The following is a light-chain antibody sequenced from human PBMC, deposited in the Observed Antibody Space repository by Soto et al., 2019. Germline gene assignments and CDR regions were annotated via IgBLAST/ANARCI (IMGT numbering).Light chain of an antibody. J-gene: IGKJ1*01. CDR1: QTISRQ. V-gene: IGKV1-5*01. CDR2: DAS. Sequence: DIPMTQSPSTLSASVGDRVTITCRASQTISRQLAWYQQKPGKAPKVPIYDASNLESGVPSRFSGSGSGTEFTLTISSLQPDDFATYYCQQYNSYKSFGQGTKVEIK. CDR3: QQYNSYKS.